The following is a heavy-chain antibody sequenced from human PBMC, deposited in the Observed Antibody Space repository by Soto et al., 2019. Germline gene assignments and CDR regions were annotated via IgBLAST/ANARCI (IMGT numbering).Heavy chain of an antibody. D-gene: IGHD5-18*01. CDR1: GFTFSSYA. V-gene: IGHV3-30-3*01. CDR2: ISYDGSNK. J-gene: IGHJ4*02. Sequence: GGSLRLSCAASGFTFSSYAMHWVRQAPGKGLEWVAVISYDGSNKYYADSVKGRFTISRDNSKNTLYLQMNSLRAEDTAVYYCAKDLHWGSRPDTRYYFDYWGQGTLVTVSS. CDR3: AKDLHWGSRPDTRYYFDY.